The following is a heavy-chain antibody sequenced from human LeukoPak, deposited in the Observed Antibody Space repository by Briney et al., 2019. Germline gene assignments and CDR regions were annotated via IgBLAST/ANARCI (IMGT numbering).Heavy chain of an antibody. CDR3: ARSLNWNYVYWFDP. Sequence: SETLSLTCTVSGGSISSFYWSWIRQPPGKGLEWIGCISYSGSTNYNPSLKSRVTISVDTSKIQFSLKLTSVTAADTAVYYCARSLNWNYVYWFDPWGQGTLVTVSS. V-gene: IGHV4-59*01. D-gene: IGHD1-7*01. J-gene: IGHJ5*02. CDR2: ISYSGST. CDR1: GGSISSFY.